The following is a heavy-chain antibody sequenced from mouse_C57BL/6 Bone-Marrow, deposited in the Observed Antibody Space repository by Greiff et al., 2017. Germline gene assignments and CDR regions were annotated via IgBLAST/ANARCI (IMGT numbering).Heavy chain of an antibody. CDR1: GFNIKDYY. J-gene: IGHJ3*01. V-gene: IGHV14-2*01. CDR3: ALDGYYVGFAY. D-gene: IGHD2-3*01. Sequence: VQLKESGAELVKPGASVKLSCTASGFNIKDYYMHWVKQRTEQGLEWIGRREPEEGETKDAPKFQGKATITADTSSNTAYLQLSSLTSEDTAVYYCALDGYYVGFAYWGQGTLVTVSA. CDR2: REPEEGET.